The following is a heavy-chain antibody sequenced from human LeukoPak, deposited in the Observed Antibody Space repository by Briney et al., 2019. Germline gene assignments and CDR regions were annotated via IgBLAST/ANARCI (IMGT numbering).Heavy chain of an antibody. J-gene: IGHJ4*02. Sequence: PGGSLRPSCAASGFTFSSYAMSWVRQAPGKGLEWVSAISGSGGSTYYADSVKGRFTISRDNSKNTLYLQMNSLRAEDTAVYYCAKDGGITMIVVVITTSYFDYWGQGTLVTVSS. CDR3: AKDGGITMIVVVITTSYFDY. V-gene: IGHV3-23*01. D-gene: IGHD3-22*01. CDR1: GFTFSSYA. CDR2: ISGSGGST.